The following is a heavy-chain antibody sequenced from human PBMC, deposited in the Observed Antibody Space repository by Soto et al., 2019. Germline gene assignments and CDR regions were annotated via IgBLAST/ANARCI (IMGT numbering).Heavy chain of an antibody. V-gene: IGHV4-39*01. D-gene: IGHD4-17*01. J-gene: IGHJ6*03. CDR3: ARPQYGDYEGYYYYYMDV. Sequence: QLQQQESGPGLVKPSETLSLTCTVSGGSISSSSYYWGWIRQPPGKGLEWIGSIYYSGSTYYNPSLKSRVTISVDTSKNQFSLKLSSVTAADTAVYYCARPQYGDYEGYYYYYMDVWGKGTTVTVSS. CDR2: IYYSGST. CDR1: GGSISSSSYY.